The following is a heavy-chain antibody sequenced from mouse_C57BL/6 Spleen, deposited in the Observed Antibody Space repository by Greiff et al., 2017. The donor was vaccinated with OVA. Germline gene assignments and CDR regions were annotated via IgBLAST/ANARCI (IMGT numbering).Heavy chain of an antibody. V-gene: IGHV1-64*01. CDR1: GYTFTSYW. D-gene: IGHD2-4*01. J-gene: IGHJ3*01. Sequence: QVQLQQPGAELVKPGASVKLSCKASGYTFTSYWMHWVKQRPGQGLEWIGMIHPNSGSTNYNEKFKSKATLTVDKSSSTAYMQLSSLTSEDSAVYYCARDGDDYDVGFAYWGQGTLVTVSA. CDR2: IHPNSGST. CDR3: ARDGDDYDVGFAY.